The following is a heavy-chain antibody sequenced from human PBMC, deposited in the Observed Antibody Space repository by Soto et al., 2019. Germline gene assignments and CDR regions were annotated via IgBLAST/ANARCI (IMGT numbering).Heavy chain of an antibody. V-gene: IGHV3-23*01. J-gene: IGHJ4*02. Sequence: EVQLLESGGGLVQPGGSLRLSCAASGFTFSSYAMSWVRQAPGKGLEWVSAISGSGGSTYYADSVKGRFTISRDTSKNTLYLQMNSLRAEDTAVYYCAKCKALVIAVAPVDYWGQGTLVTVSS. CDR1: GFTFSSYA. D-gene: IGHD6-19*01. CDR2: ISGSGGST. CDR3: AKCKALVIAVAPVDY.